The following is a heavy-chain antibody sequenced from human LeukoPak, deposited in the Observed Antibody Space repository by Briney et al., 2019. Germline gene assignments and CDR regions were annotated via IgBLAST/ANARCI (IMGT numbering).Heavy chain of an antibody. D-gene: IGHD1-26*01. Sequence: PGGSLILSCAASGFTFSSYWMHWVRHAPGKGLVWVSRINSDGSSTSYADSVKGRFTISRDNAKNTLYLQMNSLRAEDTAVYYCARDVSIVGATNCDYWGQGTLVTVSS. V-gene: IGHV3-74*01. J-gene: IGHJ4*02. CDR1: GFTFSSYW. CDR3: ARDVSIVGATNCDY. CDR2: INSDGSST.